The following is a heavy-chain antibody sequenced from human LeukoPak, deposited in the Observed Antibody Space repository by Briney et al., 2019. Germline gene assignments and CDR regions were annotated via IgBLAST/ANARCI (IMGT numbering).Heavy chain of an antibody. V-gene: IGHV1-2*04. CDR2: INPNSGGT. CDR3: AREGRGYCSSTSCYELGGFDY. CDR1: GYTFTGYY. Sequence: GASVKVSCKASGYTFTGYYMHWVRQAPGQGREWMGWINPNSGGTNYAQKFQGWVTMTRDTSISTAYMELSRLRSDDTAVYYCAREGRGYCSSTSCYELGGFDYWGQGTLVTVSS. J-gene: IGHJ4*02. D-gene: IGHD2-2*01.